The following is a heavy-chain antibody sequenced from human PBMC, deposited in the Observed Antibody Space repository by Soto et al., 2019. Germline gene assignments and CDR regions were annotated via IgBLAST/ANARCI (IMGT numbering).Heavy chain of an antibody. CDR3: ASRSGQLPYYFDY. CDR2: ISAYKGNT. V-gene: IGHV1-18*03. CDR1: GFTFTNYG. J-gene: IGHJ4*02. D-gene: IGHD6-6*01. Sequence: ASVKVSCKASGFTFTNYGIGWVRQAPGQGLEWMGWISAYKGNTNYAQKFQGRVTMTTDTSTSTAYLELRSLRSDDMAVYFCASRSGQLPYYFDYWGQGTQVTVSS.